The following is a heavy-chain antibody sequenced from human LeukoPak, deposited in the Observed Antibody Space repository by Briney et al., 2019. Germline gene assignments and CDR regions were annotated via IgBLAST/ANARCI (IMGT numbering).Heavy chain of an antibody. Sequence: ASVKVSCKASGYTFTSYDINWVRQATGQGLEWMGWMNPNRGNTGYAHKFQGRVTMTRNTSIITGYMELSSLRSEDTDVYYCARGAAMDPYYYYYYCMDVWGQGTMVTVSS. CDR3: ARGAAMDPYYYYYYCMDV. D-gene: IGHD5-18*01. J-gene: IGHJ6*02. CDR2: MNPNRGNT. V-gene: IGHV1-8*01. CDR1: GYTFTSYD.